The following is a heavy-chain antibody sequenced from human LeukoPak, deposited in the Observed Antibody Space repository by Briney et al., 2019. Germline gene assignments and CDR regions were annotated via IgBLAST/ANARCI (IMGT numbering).Heavy chain of an antibody. CDR3: ARLSIAAAGADY. Sequence: PGGSLRLSCAASGFSFSSYGMTWVRQAPGKGLEWVSAITGSGAKTFYADPVKGRFTISRDNAKNSLYLQMNSLRAEDTAVYYCARLSIAAAGADYWGQGTLVTVSS. CDR2: ITGSGAKT. J-gene: IGHJ4*02. V-gene: IGHV3-23*01. CDR1: GFSFSSYG. D-gene: IGHD6-13*01.